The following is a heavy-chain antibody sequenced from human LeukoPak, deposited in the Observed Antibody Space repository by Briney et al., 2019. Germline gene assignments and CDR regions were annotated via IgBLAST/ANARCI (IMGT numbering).Heavy chain of an antibody. J-gene: IGHJ6*03. V-gene: IGHV3-30*02. CDR1: GFTFSSCS. Sequence: PGGSLRLSCAASGFTFSSCSIHWVRQAQGKGLEWVAFIQSDGSKTYYADSVKGRFIISRDNSKNTLYLQMNSLRAEDTAVYFCAKMANAERDVDTWYYYDYYMDVWGKGTTVTVSS. D-gene: IGHD5-18*01. CDR2: IQSDGSKT. CDR3: AKMANAERDVDTWYYYDYYMDV.